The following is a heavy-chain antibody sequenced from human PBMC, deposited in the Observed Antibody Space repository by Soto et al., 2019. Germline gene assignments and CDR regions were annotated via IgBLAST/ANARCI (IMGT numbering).Heavy chain of an antibody. J-gene: IGHJ4*02. V-gene: IGHV1-18*01. CDR3: ARDLDGSGSYFTDY. Sequence: QVQLVQSGVEVKKPGASVKVSCKAFGYTFSIYGINWVRQAPGQGLEWMGWIRPNNGNTKYAQNVQGRVTMPTDTSTSPAYMELRSLRSDDTAVYYCARDLDGSGSYFTDYWGQGTLVIVSS. CDR2: IRPNNGNT. CDR1: GYTFSIYG. D-gene: IGHD3-10*01.